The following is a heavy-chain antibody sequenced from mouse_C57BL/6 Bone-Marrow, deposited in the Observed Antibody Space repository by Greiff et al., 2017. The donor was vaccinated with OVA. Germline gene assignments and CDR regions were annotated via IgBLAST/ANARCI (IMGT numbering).Heavy chain of an antibody. CDR3: TFYSYYFDY. V-gene: IGHV14-4*01. J-gene: IGHJ2*01. CDR1: GFNIKDDY. Sequence: VQLQQSGAELVRPGASVKLSCTASGFNIKDDYMHWVKQRPEQGLEWIGWIDPENGDTEYASKFQGKATITADTSSNTAYLQLSSLTSEDTAVYYCTFYSYYFDYWGQGTTRTVSS. D-gene: IGHD1-1*01. CDR2: IDPENGDT.